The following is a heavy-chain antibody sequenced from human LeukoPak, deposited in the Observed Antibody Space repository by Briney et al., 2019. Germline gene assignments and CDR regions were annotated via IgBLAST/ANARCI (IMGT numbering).Heavy chain of an antibody. D-gene: IGHD6-13*01. CDR3: ARGALRVGAAGTGYFHH. Sequence: PGGSLRLSCAASGFTFSSYEMIWVRQAPGKGLEWVSYISSSGSTTYYSDSVKGRFTISRDNAKNSLYLQMNSLRAEDTAVYSCARGALRVGAAGTGYFHHWGQGTLVTVSS. CDR1: GFTFSSYE. J-gene: IGHJ1*01. CDR2: ISSSGSTT. V-gene: IGHV3-48*03.